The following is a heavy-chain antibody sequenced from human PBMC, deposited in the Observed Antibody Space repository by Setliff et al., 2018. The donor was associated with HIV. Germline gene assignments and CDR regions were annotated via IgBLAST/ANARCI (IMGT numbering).Heavy chain of an antibody. J-gene: IGHJ3*02. D-gene: IGHD3-10*01. V-gene: IGHV4-30-4*08. CDR3: ARSYYGSGNGAFDI. CDR1: GYSISSDYY. Sequence: SETLSLTCTVSGYSISSDYYWGWIRQPPGKGLEWIGYIYYSGSTYYNPSLKSRVIISLDTSKNQFSLKLNSLTAADTAVYYCARSYYGSGNGAFDIWGQGTMVTVSS. CDR2: IYYSGST.